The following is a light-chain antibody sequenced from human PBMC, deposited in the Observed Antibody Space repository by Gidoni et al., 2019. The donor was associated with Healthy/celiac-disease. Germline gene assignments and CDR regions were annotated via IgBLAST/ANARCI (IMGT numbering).Light chain of an antibody. CDR1: SHDVGGYNY. CDR2: EVS. J-gene: IGLJ2*01. CDR3: SSYTSSSPVV. Sequence: QPALTQPASVSGSPGQSITISCTGTSHDVGGYNYVSWYQQHPGKAPKLMIYEVSNRPSGVSNRFSGSKSGNTASLTISGLQAEDEADYYCSSYTSSSPVVFGGGTKLTVL. V-gene: IGLV2-14*01.